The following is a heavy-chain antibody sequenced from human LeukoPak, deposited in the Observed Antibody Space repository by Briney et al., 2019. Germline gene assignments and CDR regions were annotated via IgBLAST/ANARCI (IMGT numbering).Heavy chain of an antibody. V-gene: IGHV4-39*01. Sequence: SETLSLTCTVSGGSISSSSYYWGWTRQPPGKGLEWIGSIYYSGSTYYNPSLKSRVTISVDTSKNQFSLKLSSVTAADTAVYYCARPQYYYGSGSYLFFDPWGQGTLVTVSS. CDR1: GGSISSSSYY. CDR2: IYYSGST. CDR3: ARPQYYYGSGSYLFFDP. D-gene: IGHD3-10*01. J-gene: IGHJ5*02.